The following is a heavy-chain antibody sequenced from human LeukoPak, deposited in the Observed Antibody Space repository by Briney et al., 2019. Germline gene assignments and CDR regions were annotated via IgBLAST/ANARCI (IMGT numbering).Heavy chain of an antibody. CDR1: GGSFSSYY. V-gene: IGHV4-34*01. D-gene: IGHD3-3*01. CDR2: INHSGST. CDR3: ARGRTPTYYDFWSGYYNPYYFDY. J-gene: IGHJ4*02. Sequence: SETLSLTCAVYGGSFSSYYWSWIRQPPGKGLEWIGEINHSGSTNYNTSLKSRVTISIDTSKNQFSLKLSSVTAADTAVYYCARGRTPTYYDFWSGYYNPYYFDYWGQGTLVTVSS.